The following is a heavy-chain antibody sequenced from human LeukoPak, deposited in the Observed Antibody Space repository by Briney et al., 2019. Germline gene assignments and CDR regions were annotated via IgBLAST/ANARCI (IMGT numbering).Heavy chain of an antibody. CDR1: GYTFTNNW. V-gene: IGHV5-51*01. Sequence: GESLKISCKGSGYTFTNNWIGWVRQMPGKGLEWMGITYPGNFDTRYGPSFQGQVTISADKSISTAYLQWSSLKASDTAMYYCARRGDAFDIWGQGTMVTVSS. CDR2: TYPGNFDT. CDR3: ARRGDAFDI. J-gene: IGHJ3*02.